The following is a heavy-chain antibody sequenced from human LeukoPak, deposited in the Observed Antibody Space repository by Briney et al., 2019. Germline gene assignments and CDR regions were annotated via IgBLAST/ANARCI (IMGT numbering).Heavy chain of an antibody. CDR3: ARGHSIAAVPNY. Sequence: GGSLRLSCAASGFTFSSYSMNWVRQAPGKGLEWVSSISSSSSYIYYADSVKGRFTISRDNAKNSLYLQMNSLRAEDTAVYYCARGHSIAAVPNYWGQGTLVTVSS. J-gene: IGHJ4*02. V-gene: IGHV3-21*01. CDR1: GFTFSSYS. CDR2: ISSSSSYI. D-gene: IGHD6-13*01.